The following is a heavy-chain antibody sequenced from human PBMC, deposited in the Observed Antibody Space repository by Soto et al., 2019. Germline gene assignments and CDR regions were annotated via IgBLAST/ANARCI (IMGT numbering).Heavy chain of an antibody. Sequence: SGGSLRLSCGASGFTFSSYWMSWVRQAPGNGLEWVANIKQDGSEKYYVDSVKGRFTISRDNAKNSLYLQMNSLRAEDTAVYYCARDSTVTTSSLYYCYYGMDVWGQGTTVTVYS. CDR2: IKQDGSEK. CDR3: ARDSTVTTSSLYYCYYGMDV. CDR1: GFTFSSYW. J-gene: IGHJ6*02. V-gene: IGHV3-7*03. D-gene: IGHD4-17*01.